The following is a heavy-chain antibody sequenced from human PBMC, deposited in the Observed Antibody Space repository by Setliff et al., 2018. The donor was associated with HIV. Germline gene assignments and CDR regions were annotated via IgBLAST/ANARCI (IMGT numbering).Heavy chain of an antibody. CDR1: GYSFTNYW. CDR2: IYPGDSDP. D-gene: IGHD3-22*01. Sequence: GESLKIPCKASGYSFTNYWIGWVRQMPGKGLEWMGIIYPGDSDPRYSPSFQGQVTISADKSISTAYLQWSSLKASDTAMYYCASRMRYYDSSGYYGHYFDSWGQGTLVTVSS. V-gene: IGHV5-51*01. J-gene: IGHJ4*02. CDR3: ASRMRYYDSSGYYGHYFDS.